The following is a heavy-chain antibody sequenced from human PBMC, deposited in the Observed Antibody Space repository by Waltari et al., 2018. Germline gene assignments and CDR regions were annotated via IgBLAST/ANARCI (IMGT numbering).Heavy chain of an antibody. CDR2: IYHSGST. J-gene: IGHJ2*01. Sequence: QVQLQESGPGLVKPSGTLSLTCAVSGGSISSSNWWSWVRQPPEKGLEWIGEIYHSGSTNYNPALKSRVTISVDTAKNQFSLKLSSVTAADTAGYYCARGLGHCSGGSCYRYWYFDLWGRGTLVTVSS. V-gene: IGHV4-4*02. CDR3: ARGLGHCSGGSCYRYWYFDL. D-gene: IGHD2-15*01. CDR1: GGSISSSNW.